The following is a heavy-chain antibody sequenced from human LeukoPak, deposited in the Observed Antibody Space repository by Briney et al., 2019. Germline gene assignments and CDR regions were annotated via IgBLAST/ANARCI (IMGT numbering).Heavy chain of an antibody. CDR2: INPNSGAT. CDR3: VRVGSPDRELVFDN. D-gene: IGHD1-26*01. J-gene: IGHJ4*02. V-gene: IGHV1-2*02. CDR1: GYTFTDCF. Sequence: ASVKVSCKASGYTFTDCFLHWVRQAPEQGLEWMGWINPNSGATNYAQKFQGRVVMTRDTAITTAYMEMSRLRSDDTAVYYCVRVGSPDRELVFDNWGQGTMVTVSS.